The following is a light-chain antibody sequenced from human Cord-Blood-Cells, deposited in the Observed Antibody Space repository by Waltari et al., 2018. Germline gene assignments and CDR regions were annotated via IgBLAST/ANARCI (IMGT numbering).Light chain of an antibody. CDR1: QSVSSY. CDR2: DAS. Sequence: EIVLTQSPATLSLSPGERATLPGRPSQSVSSYLAWYQQKPGQAPRLLIYDASNRATGIPARFSGSGSGTDFTLTISSLEPEDFAVYYCQQRSNWLTFGGGTKVEIK. CDR3: QQRSNWLT. J-gene: IGKJ4*01. V-gene: IGKV3-11*01.